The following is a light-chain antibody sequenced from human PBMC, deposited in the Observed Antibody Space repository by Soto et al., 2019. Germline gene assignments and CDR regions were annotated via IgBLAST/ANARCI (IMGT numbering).Light chain of an antibody. J-gene: IGKJ1*01. CDR1: QSISSW. Sequence: DIQMTQSPSTLSASVGDRVTISCRASQSISSWLAWYQQKPGKAPKLLIYDASSLESGVPSRFSGSGFGTEFTLTISSLQSDDFATYYCQQYNSYSPWTFGQGTKVEIK. CDR2: DAS. CDR3: QQYNSYSPWT. V-gene: IGKV1-5*01.